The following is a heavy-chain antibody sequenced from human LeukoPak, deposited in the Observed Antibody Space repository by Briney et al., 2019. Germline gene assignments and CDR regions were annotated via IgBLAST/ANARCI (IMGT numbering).Heavy chain of an antibody. J-gene: IGHJ5*02. CDR3: AIGGITMVRGVIITNWFDP. Sequence: ASVKASCKVSGYTPTELSMHWVRQAPGKGREWRGGFDPEDGETIYAQKFQRRVTMTENTSTDTAYMELSSLRSEDTAVYYCAIGGITMVRGVIITNWFDPWGQGTLVTVSS. D-gene: IGHD3-10*01. V-gene: IGHV1-24*01. CDR1: GYTPTELS. CDR2: FDPEDGET.